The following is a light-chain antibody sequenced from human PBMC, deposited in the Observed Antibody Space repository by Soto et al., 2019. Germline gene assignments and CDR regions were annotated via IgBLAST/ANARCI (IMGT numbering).Light chain of an antibody. CDR2: DAS. Sequence: EIVLTQSPATLSLSPGQRATLSCRASQSLGSSLVWYQQKPGQAPRLLIYDASKRVTGIPDRFSGSGSGTDFTLTISSLRPADFAIYYCQQRISWPLSFGGGTKLEIK. J-gene: IGKJ4*01. CDR3: QQRISWPLS. CDR1: QSLGSS. V-gene: IGKV3-11*01.